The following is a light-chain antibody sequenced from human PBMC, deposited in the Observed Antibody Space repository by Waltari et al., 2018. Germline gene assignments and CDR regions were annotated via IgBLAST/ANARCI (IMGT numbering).Light chain of an antibody. CDR1: SGHSSNV. CDR2: VNSDGSH. J-gene: IGLJ3*02. Sequence: QLVLTQSPSASASLGASVKLTCTLSSGHSSNVIAWLQQRPGKGPRYLMKVNSDGSHSKGDEIPDRFSGSSSGAERYLTISHLQSEDEADYFCQTGGHGTWVFGGGTTLTVL. CDR3: QTGGHGTWV. V-gene: IGLV4-69*01.